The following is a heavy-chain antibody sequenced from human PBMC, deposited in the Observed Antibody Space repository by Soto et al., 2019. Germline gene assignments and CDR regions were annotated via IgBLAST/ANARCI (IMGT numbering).Heavy chain of an antibody. CDR1: GGTFSSYT. CDR3: ARDPMVRGVIDWFDP. CDR2: IIPILGIA. V-gene: IGHV1-69*04. J-gene: IGHJ5*02. Sequence: GASVKVSCKASGGTFSSYTISWVRQAPGQGLEWMGRIIPILGIANYAQKFQGRVTISADKSISTAYLQWSSLKASDTAMYYCARDPMVRGVIDWFDPWGQGTLVTVSS. D-gene: IGHD3-10*01.